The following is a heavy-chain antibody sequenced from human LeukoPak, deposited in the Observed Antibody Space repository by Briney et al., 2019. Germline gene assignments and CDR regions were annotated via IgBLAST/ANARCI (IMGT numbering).Heavy chain of an antibody. V-gene: IGHV3-21*01. D-gene: IGHD3-22*01. CDR2: ISGSSSHV. CDR3: ARDQYYSDSSGYPYDI. Sequence: GGSLRLSCAASGFTFNNYVMTWVRLAPGKGLEWVSSISGSSSHVWYADSVKGRFTSSRDNAKNSLYLQMSSLRVEDTAVYYCARDQYYSDSSGYPYDIWGQGTMVTVSS. J-gene: IGHJ3*02. CDR1: GFTFNNYV.